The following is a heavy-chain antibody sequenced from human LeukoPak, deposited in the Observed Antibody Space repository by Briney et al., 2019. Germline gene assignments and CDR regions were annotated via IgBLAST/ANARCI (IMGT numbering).Heavy chain of an antibody. J-gene: IGHJ3*02. Sequence: PSQTLSLTCTVSGGSISSGSYYWSWIRQPAGKGLEWIGRIYTSGSTNYNPSLKSRVTISVDTSKNQFSLKLSSVTAADTAVYYCASSIAARDDAFDIWGQGTMVTVSS. CDR2: IYTSGST. D-gene: IGHD6-6*01. CDR3: ASSIAARDDAFDI. V-gene: IGHV4-61*02. CDR1: GGSISSGSYY.